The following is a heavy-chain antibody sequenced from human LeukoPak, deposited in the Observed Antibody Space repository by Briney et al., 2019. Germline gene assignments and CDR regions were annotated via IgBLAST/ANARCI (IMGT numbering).Heavy chain of an antibody. CDR2: INPSGGST. Sequence: ASVKVSCKASGYTFTSYYMHWVRQAPGQGLEWMGIINPSGGSTSYAQKFQGRVTMTRDTSTSTVYMELSSLRSEDTAVYYCAREGIAAAGTSGWFDPWGQGTLVTVSS. V-gene: IGHV1-46*01. J-gene: IGHJ5*02. CDR1: GYTFTSYY. D-gene: IGHD6-13*01. CDR3: AREGIAAAGTSGWFDP.